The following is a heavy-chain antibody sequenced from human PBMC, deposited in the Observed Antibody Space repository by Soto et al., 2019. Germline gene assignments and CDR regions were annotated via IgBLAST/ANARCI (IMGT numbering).Heavy chain of an antibody. CDR3: AKDPRMAVTGPTCIRYYDDYMEG. D-gene: IGHD4-4*01. V-gene: IGHV3-30*18. Sequence: QVQLVESGGGVVQPGGSLRLSCAASAFTFSNYAMHWVRQAPGKGLAWVAVISYDGSKNYYADSVNGRFTISRDNSKNTLYLQMNNMRAEDTAVYYCAKDPRMAVTGPTCIRYYDDYMEGWGKGTTVTVTS. CDR1: AFTFSNYA. CDR2: ISYDGSKN. J-gene: IGHJ6*03.